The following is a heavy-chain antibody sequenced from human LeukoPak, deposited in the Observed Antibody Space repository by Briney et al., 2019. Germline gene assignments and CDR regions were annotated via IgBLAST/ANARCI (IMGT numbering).Heavy chain of an antibody. D-gene: IGHD4-17*01. CDR1: GFIFSNYA. J-gene: IGHJ3*02. V-gene: IGHV3-30-3*01. Sequence: GGSLRLSCAASGFIFSNYAMHWVRQAPGKGLEWVAVISYDGSNKYYADSVKGRFTISRDNSKNTLYLQMNSLRAEDTAVYYYASPTTVTRNTFDIWGPGTMVTVSS. CDR3: ASPTTVTRNTFDI. CDR2: ISYDGSNK.